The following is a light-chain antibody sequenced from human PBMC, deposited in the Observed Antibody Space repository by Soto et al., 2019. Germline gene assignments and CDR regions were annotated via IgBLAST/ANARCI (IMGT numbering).Light chain of an antibody. Sequence: DIQVAPSKSSLSAVVGDRVTIPCLPSHHIGTYLNWYQQKPGKAPRLLIYGTSSLQSGVPSRFSGSGSGTDFTLTISSLEAEDFAVYYCQQRSSWPFTFGPGTKVDI. CDR1: HHIGTY. CDR2: GTS. V-gene: IGKV1-39*01. CDR3: QQRSSWPFT. J-gene: IGKJ3*01.